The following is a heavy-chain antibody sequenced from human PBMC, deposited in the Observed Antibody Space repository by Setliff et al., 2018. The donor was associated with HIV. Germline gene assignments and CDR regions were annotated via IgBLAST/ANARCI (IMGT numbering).Heavy chain of an antibody. V-gene: IGHV5-51*01. CDR2: IYPGDFTI. D-gene: IGHD1-26*01. J-gene: IGHJ4*02. Sequence: PGESLKISCKASGYSFSDYWIGWVRQMPGKGLEWIGVIYPGDFTIRYGPSFQGQVSISADRSITTAYLQWRSLKASDSAMYYCTRRRRAPGIEDLEAYWGQGTLVTVSS. CDR3: TRRRRAPGIEDLEAY. CDR1: GYSFSDYW.